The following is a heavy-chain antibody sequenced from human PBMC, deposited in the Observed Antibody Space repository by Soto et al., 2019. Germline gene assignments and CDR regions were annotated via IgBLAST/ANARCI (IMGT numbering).Heavy chain of an antibody. Sequence: PGGSLRLSCAASGFTFSSYGMHCVRQAPGKGLEWVAVISYDGSNKYYADSVKGRFTISRDNSKNTLYLQMNSLRAEDTAVYYCANPFYYDSSGEEFDYWGQGTLVTVSS. D-gene: IGHD3-22*01. CDR3: ANPFYYDSSGEEFDY. CDR2: ISYDGSNK. CDR1: GFTFSSYG. J-gene: IGHJ4*02. V-gene: IGHV3-30*18.